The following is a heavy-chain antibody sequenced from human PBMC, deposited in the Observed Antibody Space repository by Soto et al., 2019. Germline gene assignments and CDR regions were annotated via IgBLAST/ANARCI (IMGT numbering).Heavy chain of an antibody. CDR1: GYTFTSYG. J-gene: IGHJ4*02. D-gene: IGHD3-22*01. V-gene: IGHV1-18*01. Sequence: ASVKVSCKASGYTFTSYGISWVRQAPGQGLGWMGWISAYNGNTNYAQKLQGRVTMTTDTSTSTAYMELRSLRSDDTAVYYCARYYYYDSSGYYPFDYWGQGTLVTVSS. CDR3: ARYYYYDSSGYYPFDY. CDR2: ISAYNGNT.